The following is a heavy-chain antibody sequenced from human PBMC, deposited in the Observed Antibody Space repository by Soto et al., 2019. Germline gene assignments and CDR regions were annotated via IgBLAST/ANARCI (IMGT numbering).Heavy chain of an antibody. Sequence: GEALKISFKGSGYSFTSYWIGWVRQMPGKGLEWMGIIYPGDSDTRYSPSFQGQVTISADKSITTVFLQWSSLRASDTAMYYCARQIYDADTGPNLTSYFDSPGQGTPVTV. D-gene: IGHD5-18*01. CDR1: GYSFTSYW. J-gene: IGHJ4*02. CDR3: ARQIYDADTGPNLTSYFDS. CDR2: IYPGDSDT. V-gene: IGHV5-51*01.